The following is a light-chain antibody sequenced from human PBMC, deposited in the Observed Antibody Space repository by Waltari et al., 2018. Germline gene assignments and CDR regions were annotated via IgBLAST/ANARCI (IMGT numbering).Light chain of an antibody. V-gene: IGLV2-14*01. Sequence: QSALTQPASVSGSPGQSITISCTGTSSDFVPWYQQNPGKAPKLLIYEVSSRPSGVSDRFSGFKSGNTASLTISGLQAEDEAAYHCSSYTGTSTHMVFGGGTQVTVL. CDR2: EVS. CDR1: SSDFV. CDR3: SSYTGTSTHMV. J-gene: IGLJ2*01.